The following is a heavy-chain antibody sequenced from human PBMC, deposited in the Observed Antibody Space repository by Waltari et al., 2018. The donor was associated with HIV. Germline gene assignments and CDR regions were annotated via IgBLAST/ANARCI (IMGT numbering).Heavy chain of an antibody. CDR2: INHSGST. CDR3: ASLYDSSGYSNWFDP. D-gene: IGHD3-22*01. V-gene: IGHV4-34*01. Sequence: QVQLQQWGAGLLKPSETLSLTCAVHGGSFSGYYWSWFRQPPGKGLEWMGEINHSGSTNYNPSLNSRVSISVDTSKNQFSVKLSAVTAADTAGYYCASLYDSSGYSNWFDPWGQGTLVTVSS. CDR1: GGSFSGYY. J-gene: IGHJ5*02.